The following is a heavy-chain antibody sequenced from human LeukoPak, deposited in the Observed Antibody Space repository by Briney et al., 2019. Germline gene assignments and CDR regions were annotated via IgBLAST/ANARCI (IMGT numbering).Heavy chain of an antibody. V-gene: IGHV1-18*01. D-gene: IGHD4-23*01. CDR2: ISAYNGNT. J-gene: IGHJ4*02. Sequence: GASVKVSCKASGDTFSSYAISWVRQAPGQGLEWMGWISAYNGNTNYAQKPQGRVTMTTDTSTSTAYMELRSLRSDDTAVYYCAREITGVKITAPLQYWGQGTLVTVSS. CDR1: GDTFSSYA. CDR3: AREITGVKITAPLQY.